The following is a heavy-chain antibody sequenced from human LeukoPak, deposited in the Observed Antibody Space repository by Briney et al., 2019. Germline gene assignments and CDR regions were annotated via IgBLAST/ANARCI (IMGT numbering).Heavy chain of an antibody. D-gene: IGHD5-24*01. CDR3: ARDGGGYNYQ. CDR1: GGTFSSYA. J-gene: IGHJ4*02. V-gene: IGHV1-69*04. CDR2: IIPILGIA. Sequence: SVKVSCKASGGTFSSYAISWVRQPPGQGLEWMGRIIPILGIANYAQKFQGRVTITADKSTSTAYMELSSLRSEDTAVYYCARDGGGYNYQWGQGTLVTVSS.